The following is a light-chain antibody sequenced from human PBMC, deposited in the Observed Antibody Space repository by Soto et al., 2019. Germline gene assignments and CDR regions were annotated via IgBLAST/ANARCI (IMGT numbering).Light chain of an antibody. CDR1: QSVSTN. CDR3: QQYFRWPPWT. V-gene: IGKV3-15*01. CDR2: GAS. J-gene: IGKJ1*01. Sequence: EIEMTQSPATLSVSPGERATLSCRASQSVSTNVAWYQQKPGQAPRLLIYGASIRAIGVPDRFSGSGSGTDFTFTISSLQSEDSAIYYCQQYFRWPPWTFGQGTKVDIK.